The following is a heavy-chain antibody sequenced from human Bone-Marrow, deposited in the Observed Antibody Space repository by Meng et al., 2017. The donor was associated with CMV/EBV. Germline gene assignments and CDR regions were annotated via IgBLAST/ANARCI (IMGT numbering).Heavy chain of an antibody. Sequence: SQTLSLTCAISGDSVSSNSAAWNWIRQSPSRGLEWLGRTYYRSKWYNDYAVSVKSRITINPDTSKNQFSPQLNSVTPEDTAVYYCARELWRRGGNFPIDYWGQGTLVTVSS. CDR3: ARELWRRGGNFPIDY. J-gene: IGHJ4*02. CDR1: GDSVSSNSAA. D-gene: IGHD4-23*01. V-gene: IGHV6-1*01. CDR2: TYYRSKWYN.